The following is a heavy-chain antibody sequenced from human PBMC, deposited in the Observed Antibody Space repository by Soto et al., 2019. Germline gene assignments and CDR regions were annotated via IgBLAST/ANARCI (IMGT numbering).Heavy chain of an antibody. V-gene: IGHV1-8*01. Sequence: QVQLVQSGAEVKKPGASVKVSCKTSGYTFTRYDINWVRQATGQGLEWMGWMNPKSGYTGSAQRFQGRITMTRDTSISTAYMELSILRSEDTAMYYCARTDGDLDYWGQGTLVTVSS. CDR2: MNPKSGYT. CDR1: GYTFTRYD. D-gene: IGHD4-17*01. CDR3: ARTDGDLDY. J-gene: IGHJ4*01.